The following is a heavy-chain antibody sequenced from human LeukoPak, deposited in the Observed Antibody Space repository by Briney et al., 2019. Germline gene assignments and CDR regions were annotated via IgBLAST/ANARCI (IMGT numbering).Heavy chain of an antibody. CDR2: TYYRSKLYN. CDR1: GDRVSSNSGA. J-gene: IGHJ3*02. CDR3: ARGLVVALAGSRIDAFDI. Sequence: SQTLALTCAVSGDRVSSNSGAWNWVRQAPSRGLEGLGRTYYRSKLYNDYAVSVKSRITINPDTFKNQFSLHMTSVPPEDTAVYYSARGLVVALAGSRIDAFDIWGQGTMVTVSS. D-gene: IGHD6-19*01. V-gene: IGHV6-1*01.